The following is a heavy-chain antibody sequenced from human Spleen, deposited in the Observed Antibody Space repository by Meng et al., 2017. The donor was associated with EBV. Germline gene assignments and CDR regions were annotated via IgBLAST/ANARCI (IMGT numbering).Heavy chain of an antibody. CDR1: GYTFTNYG. V-gene: IGHV1-18*01. D-gene: IGHD5-24*01. J-gene: IGHJ4*02. CDR2: ISGYNGDT. Sequence: QVPLVLAGAEVKKPGASVKVSCKGSGYTFTNYGISWVRQAPGQGLEWMGWISGYNGDTNYAQKFQGRVTMTTDTSTSTAYMELRSLRSDDTAVYYCAKYHGLDYWGQGTLVTVSS. CDR3: AKYHGLDY.